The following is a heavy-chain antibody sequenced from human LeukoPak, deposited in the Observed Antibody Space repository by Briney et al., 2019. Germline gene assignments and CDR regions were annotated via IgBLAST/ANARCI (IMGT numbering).Heavy chain of an antibody. V-gene: IGHV3-23*01. CDR3: AKVNWYYYDSSGYYPSHGAFDI. D-gene: IGHD3-22*01. J-gene: IGHJ3*02. Sequence: GGSLRLSCAASGFTFSSYAMSWVRQAPGKGLEWVSAISGSGGSTYYADSVKGRFTISRDNSKNTLYLQMNSLRAEGTAVYYCAKVNWYYYDSSGYYPSHGAFDIWGQGTMVTVSS. CDR1: GFTFSSYA. CDR2: ISGSGGST.